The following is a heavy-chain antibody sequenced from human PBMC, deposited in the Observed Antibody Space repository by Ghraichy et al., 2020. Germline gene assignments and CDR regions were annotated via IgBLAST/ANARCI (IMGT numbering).Heavy chain of an antibody. J-gene: IGHJ6*02. Sequence: ASVKVSCKASGYTFTSYDINWVRQATGQGLEWMGWMNPNSGNTGYAQKFQGRVTMTRNTSISTAYMELSSLRSEDTAVYYCARGGYDFWSGYYYYYYGMDVWGQGTTVTVSS. V-gene: IGHV1-8*01. D-gene: IGHD3-3*01. CDR1: GYTFTSYD. CDR3: ARGGYDFWSGYYYYYYGMDV. CDR2: MNPNSGNT.